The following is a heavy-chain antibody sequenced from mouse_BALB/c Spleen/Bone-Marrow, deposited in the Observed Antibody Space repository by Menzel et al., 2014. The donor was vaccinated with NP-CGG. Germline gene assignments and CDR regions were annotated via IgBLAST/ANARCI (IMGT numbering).Heavy chain of an antibody. V-gene: IGHV1-7*01. CDR3: ARDDYAY. Sequence: QVQLQQSGAELAKPGASVKMSCKASGYTFTSYWMHWVKRRPGQGLEWIGYIYPSTGYTEHNQKFKDKAIMTADKSSSTAYMQLSSLTSEDSADYCCARDDYAYWGQGTLVTVSA. D-gene: IGHD2-4*01. CDR2: IYPSTGYT. J-gene: IGHJ3*01. CDR1: GYTFTSYW.